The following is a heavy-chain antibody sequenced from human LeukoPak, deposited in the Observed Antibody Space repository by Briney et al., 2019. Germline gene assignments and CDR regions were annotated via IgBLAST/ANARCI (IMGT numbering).Heavy chain of an antibody. V-gene: IGHV5-51*01. CDR1: GYSFTSYW. CDR2: IYPGDSDT. CDR3: ARRWLQFSANDAFDI. Sequence: GESLKISRKGSGYSFTSYWIGWVRQMPGKGLEWMGIIYPGDSDTRYSPSFQGQVTISADKSISTAYLQWSSLKASDTAMYYCARRWLQFSANDAFDIWGQGTMVTVSS. D-gene: IGHD5-24*01. J-gene: IGHJ3*02.